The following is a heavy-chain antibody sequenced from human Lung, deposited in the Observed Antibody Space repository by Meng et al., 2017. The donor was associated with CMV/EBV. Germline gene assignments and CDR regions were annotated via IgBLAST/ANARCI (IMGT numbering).Heavy chain of an antibody. J-gene: IGHJ3*02. V-gene: IGHV3-48*03. CDR3: AREIYHYDSSGYYYPTSNAFDI. CDR1: ETTFSSYG. D-gene: IGHD3-22*01. CDR2: ISSSGTTI. Sequence: SCAASETTFSSYGMNWVRQAPGKGLEWVSYISSSGTTIYYADSVKGRFTISRDNAKNSLYLLMNSLRAEDTAVYYCAREIYHYDSSGYYYPTSNAFDIXGQGXMVTVSS.